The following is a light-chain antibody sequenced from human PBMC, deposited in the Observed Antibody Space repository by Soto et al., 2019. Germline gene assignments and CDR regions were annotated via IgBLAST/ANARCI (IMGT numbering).Light chain of an antibody. Sequence: DVVMTQSPFSLPVTLGQPASISCRSSQSLVYSDGNTYLICFRQRPSQSPRRLIYKVSNRDSGVPDRFSGSGSGTDFTLIISRVEAEDVGVFYCMQGTHWPPSPLTFGGGTKVEIK. CDR1: QSLVYSDGNTY. J-gene: IGKJ4*01. CDR2: KVS. V-gene: IGKV2-30*01. CDR3: MQGTHWPPSPLT.